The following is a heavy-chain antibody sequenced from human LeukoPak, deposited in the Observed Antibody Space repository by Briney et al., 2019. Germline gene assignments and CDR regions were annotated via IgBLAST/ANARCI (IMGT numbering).Heavy chain of an antibody. V-gene: IGHV3-30*02. D-gene: IGHD3-10*01. J-gene: IGHJ4*02. CDR2: IRHDGSNE. Sequence: GESLKISCVGSGFTFSSYGMHWVRQAAGKGLEWVAFIRHDGSNEYYADSVKGRFTVSRDNSKNTLFLQMNSLRVEEMAVYYCAKEVHPYDSGTYYFDYWGRGTLVTVSS. CDR1: GFTFSSYG. CDR3: AKEVHPYDSGTYYFDY.